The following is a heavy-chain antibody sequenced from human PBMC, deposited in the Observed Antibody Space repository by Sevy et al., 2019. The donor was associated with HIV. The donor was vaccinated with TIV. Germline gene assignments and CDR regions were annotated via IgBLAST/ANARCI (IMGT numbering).Heavy chain of an antibody. CDR3: ARDRGAAPLYGMDV. V-gene: IGHV3-30*04. CDR1: GFTFSSYA. CDR2: ISYDGSNK. D-gene: IGHD6-6*01. Sequence: GGSLRLSCAASGFTFSSYAMHWVRQAPGKGLEWVAVISYDGSNKYYADSVKGRFTISRDNSKNTLYLQMNSLRAEDTAVYYCARDRGAAPLYGMDVCGQGTTVTVSS. J-gene: IGHJ6*02.